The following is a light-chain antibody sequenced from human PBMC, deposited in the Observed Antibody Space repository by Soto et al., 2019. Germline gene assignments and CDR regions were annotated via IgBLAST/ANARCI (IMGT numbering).Light chain of an antibody. CDR1: QSVSSN. CDR3: HQYNIWKT. Sequence: EIVMTQSPATLSVSPGERATLSCRASQSVSSNLAWYQQKPGQAPRLLIYGVSTRATGIPARFSGSGSGTEFTLTISSLQSEDSAVYCCHQYNIWKTFGQGTKVEI. V-gene: IGKV3-15*01. J-gene: IGKJ1*01. CDR2: GVS.